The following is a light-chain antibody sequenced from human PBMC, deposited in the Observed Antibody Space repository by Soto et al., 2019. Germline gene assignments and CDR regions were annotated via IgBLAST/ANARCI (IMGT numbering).Light chain of an antibody. J-gene: IGLJ1*01. CDR2: DVS. V-gene: IGLV2-14*01. CDR1: SSDVGGYNY. Sequence: QYVLTQPASVSGSPGQSITISCTGTSSDVGGYNYVSWYQQHPGKAPKLMINDVSNRPSGVSNRFSGSKSGNTASLTISGLQAEDEADYYCSSYTTSSTYVFGTGTKLTVL. CDR3: SSYTTSSTYV.